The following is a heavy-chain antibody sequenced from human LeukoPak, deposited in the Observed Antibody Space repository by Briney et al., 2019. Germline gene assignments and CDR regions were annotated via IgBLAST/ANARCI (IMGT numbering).Heavy chain of an antibody. CDR3: ARDPTRWNEKKSFDY. J-gene: IGHJ4*02. CDR2: ISAYNGNT. D-gene: IGHD1-1*01. Sequence: GASVKVSCKASGGTFSSYAISWVRQAPGQGLEWMGWISAYNGNTNYAQKLQGRVTMTTDTSTSTAYMELRSLRSDDTAVYYCARDPTRWNEKKSFDYWGQGTLVTVSS. CDR1: GGTFSSYA. V-gene: IGHV1-18*01.